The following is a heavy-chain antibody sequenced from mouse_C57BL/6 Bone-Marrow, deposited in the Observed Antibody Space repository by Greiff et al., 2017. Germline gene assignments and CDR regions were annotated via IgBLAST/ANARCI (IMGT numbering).Heavy chain of an antibody. Sequence: QVQLQQSGAELVRPGASVTLSCKASGYTFTDYEMHWVKQTPVHGLEWIGAIDPETGGTAYNQKFKGKAILTADKSSSTAYMELRSLTSEDSAVYYCTRRRDSNYFFYAMDYWGQGTSVTVSS. J-gene: IGHJ4*01. D-gene: IGHD2-5*01. CDR1: GYTFTDYE. CDR3: TRRRDSNYFFYAMDY. V-gene: IGHV1-15*01. CDR2: IDPETGGT.